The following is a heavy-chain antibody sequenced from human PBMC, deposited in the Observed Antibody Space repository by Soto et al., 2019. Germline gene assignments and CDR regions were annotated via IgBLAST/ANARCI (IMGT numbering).Heavy chain of an antibody. CDR2: IIPILGTA. D-gene: IGHD6-19*01. CDR3: AREHSGFRAFDI. J-gene: IGHJ3*02. CDR1: GYTFTSYA. Sequence: GASVKVSCKASGYTFTSYAISWVRQAPGQGLEWMGGIIPILGTANYAQKFQGRVTITADESTSTAYMELSSLRSEDTAVYYCAREHSGFRAFDIWGQGTMVTVSS. V-gene: IGHV1-69*13.